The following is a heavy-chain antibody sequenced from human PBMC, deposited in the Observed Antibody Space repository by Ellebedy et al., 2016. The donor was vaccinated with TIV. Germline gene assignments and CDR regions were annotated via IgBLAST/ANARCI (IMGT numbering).Heavy chain of an antibody. CDR1: GFTVSSNY. CDR3: ASNEGRNYYDSSGYSQVDY. Sequence: PGGSLRLSCAASGFTVSSNYMSWVRQAPGKGLEWVSYISSSSSYTNYADSVKGRFTISRDNAKNSLYLQMNSLRAEDTAVYYCASNEGRNYYDSSGYSQVDYWGQGTLVTVSS. V-gene: IGHV3-11*06. D-gene: IGHD3-22*01. CDR2: ISSSSSYT. J-gene: IGHJ4*02.